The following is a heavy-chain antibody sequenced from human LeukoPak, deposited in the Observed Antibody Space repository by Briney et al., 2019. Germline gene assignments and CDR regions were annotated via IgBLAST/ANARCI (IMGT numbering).Heavy chain of an antibody. D-gene: IGHD2-2*01. CDR3: ARGQDCSSTSCYYYFDY. CDR2: INAGNGNT. CDR1: GYTFTSYA. Sequence: ASVKVSCTASGYTFTSYAMHWVRQAPGQRLEWMGWINAGNGNTKYSQKFQGRVTITRDTSASTAYMELSSLRSEDTAVYYCARGQDCSSTSCYYYFDYWGQGTLVTVSS. J-gene: IGHJ4*02. V-gene: IGHV1-3*01.